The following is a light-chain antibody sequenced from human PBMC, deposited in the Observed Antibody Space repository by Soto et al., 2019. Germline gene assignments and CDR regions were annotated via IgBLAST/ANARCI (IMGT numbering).Light chain of an antibody. CDR2: GAS. J-gene: IGKJ3*01. V-gene: IGKV3-20*01. CDR3: QQYDLGFT. Sequence: EIVLTQSPAILSLSPGERATLSCRASQKISNKYLAWYKQKPGQAPRLLIFGASTRASGIPDRFSGRGSGTDFTLTISRLEPEDFSVYYWQQYDLGFTFGPGTKVDIK. CDR1: QKISNKY.